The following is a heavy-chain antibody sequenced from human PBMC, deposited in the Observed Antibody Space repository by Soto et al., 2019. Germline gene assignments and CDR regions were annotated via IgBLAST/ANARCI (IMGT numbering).Heavy chain of an antibody. CDR1: GGSISSYY. Sequence: SETLSLTCTVSGGSISSYYWSWIRQPPGKGLEWIGYIYYSGSTNYNPSLKSRVTISVDTSKNQFSLKLSSVTAADTAVYYCTRAHKERVPAAIVWFDPWGQGTLVTVS. CDR2: IYYSGST. V-gene: IGHV4-59*08. CDR3: TRAHKERVPAAIVWFDP. D-gene: IGHD2-2*01. J-gene: IGHJ5*02.